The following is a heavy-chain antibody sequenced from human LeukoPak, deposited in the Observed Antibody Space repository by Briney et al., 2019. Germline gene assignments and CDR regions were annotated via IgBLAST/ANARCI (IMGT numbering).Heavy chain of an antibody. CDR1: GYTFTSYA. CDR2: INTNTGNP. Sequence: ASVKVSCKASGYTFTSYAMNWVRQAPGQGFEWMGWINTNTGNPTYAQGFTGRFVFSLDTSVSTAYLQISSLKAEDTAVYYCARGLIEYSSSRFIDYWGQGTLVTVSS. CDR3: ARGLIEYSSSRFIDY. D-gene: IGHD6-6*01. V-gene: IGHV7-4-1*02. J-gene: IGHJ4*02.